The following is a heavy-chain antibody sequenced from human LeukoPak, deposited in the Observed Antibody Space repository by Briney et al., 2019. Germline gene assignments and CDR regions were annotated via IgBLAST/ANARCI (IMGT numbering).Heavy chain of an antibody. Sequence: GGSLRLSCAASGFTFSSHEMIWVRQAPGKGLEWVSFISESGSTTRYADSVKGRFTISRDNAKNSMYLEMNSLRAEDTAVYYCARLTYSSSIGLDYWGQGSLVTVSS. D-gene: IGHD6-13*01. CDR1: GFTFSSHE. V-gene: IGHV3-48*03. CDR3: ARLTYSSSIGLDY. CDR2: ISESGSTT. J-gene: IGHJ4*02.